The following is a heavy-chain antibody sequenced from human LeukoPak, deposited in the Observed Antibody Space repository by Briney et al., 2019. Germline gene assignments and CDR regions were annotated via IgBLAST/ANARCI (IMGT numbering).Heavy chain of an antibody. J-gene: IGHJ5*02. D-gene: IGHD4-11*01. Sequence: SETLSLPCTVSGGSISSGDYYWRWIRQAQGKGLERIGYIYYSGSTYYNPSLKSRCTISVDTSKNQLSLKLSSVTAADTAVYYCARDWNDYWTKGVGPFLDPWGQGTLVTVSS. CDR2: IYYSGST. V-gene: IGHV4-30-4*08. CDR1: GGSISSGDYY. CDR3: ARDWNDYWTKGVGPFLDP.